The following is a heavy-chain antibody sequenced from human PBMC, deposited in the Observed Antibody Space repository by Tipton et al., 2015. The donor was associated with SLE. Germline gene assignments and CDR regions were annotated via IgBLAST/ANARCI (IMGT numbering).Heavy chain of an antibody. CDR1: GFSFRHYA. CDR2: ISGGGGST. V-gene: IGHV3-23*01. CDR3: ATRPRY. D-gene: IGHD1-1*01. J-gene: IGHJ4*02. Sequence: SLRLSCEASGFSFRHYAINWVRQGPGKGLEWVSGISGGGGSTHYADSVKGRFSVSRDKSRNTVYLQMNSLRAEDTAVYYCATRPRYWGQGTLVTVSS.